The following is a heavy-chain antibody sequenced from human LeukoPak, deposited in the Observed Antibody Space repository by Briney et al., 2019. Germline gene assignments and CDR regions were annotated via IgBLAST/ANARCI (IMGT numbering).Heavy chain of an antibody. Sequence: GESLKISXKGSGYSFTSYWIGWVRQMPGKGQEWMGIIYPGDSDTIYSPSFQGQVTISADKSISTAYLQWSSLKASDTAMYYCARQKRYFDWLLGEFDYWGQGTLVTVSS. CDR3: ARQKRYFDWLLGEFDY. CDR1: GYSFTSYW. D-gene: IGHD3-9*01. V-gene: IGHV5-51*01. CDR2: IYPGDSDT. J-gene: IGHJ4*02.